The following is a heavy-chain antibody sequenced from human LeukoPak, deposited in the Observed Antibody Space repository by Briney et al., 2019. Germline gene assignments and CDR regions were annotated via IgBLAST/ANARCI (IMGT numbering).Heavy chain of an antibody. D-gene: IGHD1-1*01. V-gene: IGHV3-23*01. CDR3: ARDYPTSGIVTLFDY. CDR2: ITTSGAST. CDR1: GFTFNFYA. J-gene: IGHJ4*02. Sequence: PGGTLRLSCASSGFTFNFYAMTWVRQAPGKGLEWVSSITTSGASTYDADSVKGRFTISRDNSKSSLYLQMTSLRAEDTAVYYCARDYPTSGIVTLFDYWGQGTLVTVSS.